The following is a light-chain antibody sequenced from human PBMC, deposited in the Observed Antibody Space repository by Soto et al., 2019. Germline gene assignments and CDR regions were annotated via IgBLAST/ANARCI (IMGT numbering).Light chain of an antibody. J-gene: IGLJ2*01. Sequence: QSMLTQSPSASASLGASVKLTCTLSSGHSTYAIAWHQEQPEMGPRYLTKLNSDGSHSKGDGIPDRFSGSSSGAERYLTTASLQSEDEDDYYCKTWRTGIQVIFGGGTKLTVL. V-gene: IGLV4-69*01. CDR2: LNSDGSH. CDR1: SGHSTYA. CDR3: KTWRTGIQVI.